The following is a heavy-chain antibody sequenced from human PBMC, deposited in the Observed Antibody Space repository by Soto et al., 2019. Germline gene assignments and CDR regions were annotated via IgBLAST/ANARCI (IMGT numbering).Heavy chain of an antibody. CDR3: ATGIRAGCYSDSDY. V-gene: IGHV3-23*01. CDR2: ISGSGVST. D-gene: IGHD2-21*02. CDR1: GFTFSSYA. Sequence: EVQLLESGGGLVQPGGSLRLSCAASGFTFSSYAMTWVRQAPGKGLEWVSGISGSGVSTYYADSVKGRFTISRDNSKNTLYLQMNSLRAEDTALYYCATGIRAGCYSDSDYWGEGTLVTVSS. J-gene: IGHJ4*02.